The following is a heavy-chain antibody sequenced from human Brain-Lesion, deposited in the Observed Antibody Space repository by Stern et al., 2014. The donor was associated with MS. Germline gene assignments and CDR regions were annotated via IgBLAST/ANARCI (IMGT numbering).Heavy chain of an antibody. V-gene: IGHV4-31*02. D-gene: IGHD3-10*01. Sequence: QLQLQESAPGLVKPSQTLSLTCTVSGGSITRGGDYWSWVRQRPGKGLEWVGYIIYSGSSYYNPSLKSRVTISVDTSKNQFSLRLTSVTAADTAVYYCARFSLFGEYYFDSWGQGTLVTVSS. CDR1: GGSITRGGDY. J-gene: IGHJ4*02. CDR2: IIYSGSS. CDR3: ARFSLFGEYYFDS.